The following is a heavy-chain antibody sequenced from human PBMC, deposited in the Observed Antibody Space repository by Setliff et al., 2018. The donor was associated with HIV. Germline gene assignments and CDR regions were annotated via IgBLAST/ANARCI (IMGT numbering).Heavy chain of an antibody. CDR2: ISSCGSFI. CDR3: ARPHEGDLLVVVPGDAFDM. J-gene: IGHJ3*02. CDR1: GLSFDDYS. V-gene: IGHV3-21*01. Sequence: PGGSLRLSCAASGLSFDDYSMNWVRQAPGKGLEWVSCISSCGSFIYYADSVKGRFTISRDDAKKSVYLHMNSPRPEDTSVYYFARPHEGDLLVVVPGDAFDMGGQGTMVTVSS. D-gene: IGHD2-15*01.